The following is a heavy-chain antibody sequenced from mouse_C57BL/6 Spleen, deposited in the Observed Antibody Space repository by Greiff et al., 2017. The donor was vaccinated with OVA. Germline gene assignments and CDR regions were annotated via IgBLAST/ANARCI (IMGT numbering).Heavy chain of an antibody. J-gene: IGHJ4*01. Sequence: QVQLQQSGAELARPGASVTLSCKASGYTFTSYGISWVKQRTGQGLEWIGEIYPRSGNTDYNEKFKGKATLTADKSSSTAYMELRSLTSEDSAVYFCARSDSSGYVYYAMDYWGQGTSVTVSS. D-gene: IGHD3-2*02. CDR1: GYTFTSYG. V-gene: IGHV1-81*01. CDR2: IYPRSGNT. CDR3: ARSDSSGYVYYAMDY.